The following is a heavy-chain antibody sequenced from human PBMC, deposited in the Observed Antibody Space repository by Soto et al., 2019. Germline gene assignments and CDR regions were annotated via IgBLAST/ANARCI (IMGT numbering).Heavy chain of an antibody. J-gene: IGHJ4*02. D-gene: IGHD1-26*01. Sequence: QVQLVQSGAEVKQPGASVRVSCKASGDTHTIYFIHWLRQAPGQGLEWMGWFNSVSGGANYAPRFQGRVAMTRDRSSATAFMELSRLRSDDTAVYYCARGGSYYAHWGQGTLVTVSS. CDR2: FNSVSGGA. CDR1: GDTHTIYF. CDR3: ARGGSYYAH. V-gene: IGHV1-2*02.